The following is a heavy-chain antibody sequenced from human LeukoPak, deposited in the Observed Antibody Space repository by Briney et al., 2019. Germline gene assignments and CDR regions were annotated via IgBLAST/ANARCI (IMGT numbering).Heavy chain of an antibody. D-gene: IGHD6-6*01. CDR2: ISSTGSYI. Sequence: GGSLRLSCAASGFTFSTYSMNWVRRAPGKGLEWVSSISSTGSYIYYADSVKGRFTIYRDNAKNSLYLQMNSLRAEDTAVYYCARGPTRQVVYNWFDPWGQGTLVTVSS. CDR1: GFTFSTYS. J-gene: IGHJ5*02. V-gene: IGHV3-21*01. CDR3: ARGPTRQVVYNWFDP.